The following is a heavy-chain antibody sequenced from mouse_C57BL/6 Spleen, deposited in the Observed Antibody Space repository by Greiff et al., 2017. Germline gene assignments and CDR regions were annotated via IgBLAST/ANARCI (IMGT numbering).Heavy chain of an antibody. CDR2: IDPSDSYT. CDR1: GYTFTSYW. J-gene: IGHJ3*01. V-gene: IGHV1-69*01. CDR3: ARSSSYGNYEAWFAY. Sequence: VQLQQPGAELVMPGASVKLSCKASGYTFTSYWMHWVKQRPGQGLEWIGEIDPSDSYTNYNQKFKGKSTLTVDKSSSTAYMQLSSLTSEDSAVYYCARSSSYGNYEAWFAYWGQGTLVTVSA. D-gene: IGHD2-1*01.